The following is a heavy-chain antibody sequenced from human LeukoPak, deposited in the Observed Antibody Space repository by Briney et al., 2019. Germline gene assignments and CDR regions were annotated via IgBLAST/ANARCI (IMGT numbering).Heavy chain of an antibody. CDR3: ARGRRGYVPNY. CDR1: GYTFTGYY. Sequence: GASVKVSCKASGYTFTGYYMHWVRQAPGQGLEWMGWINPNSGGTNYVQKFQGRVTMTRDTSISTAYMELSRLRSDDTAVYYCARGRRGYVPNYWGQGTLVTVSS. J-gene: IGHJ4*02. V-gene: IGHV1-2*02. D-gene: IGHD5-18*01. CDR2: INPNSGGT.